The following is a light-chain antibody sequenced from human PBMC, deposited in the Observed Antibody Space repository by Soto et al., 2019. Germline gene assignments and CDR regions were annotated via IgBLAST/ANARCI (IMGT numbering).Light chain of an antibody. J-gene: IGKJ1*01. CDR3: QQYGSSPT. Sequence: EIVLTQSPGTLSLSKVERATLSCRASQSVSNSYLAWYQQKPGQAPRLLIYGASRRATGIPDRFSGSGSGTDFTLTISRLESEDFAVYYCQQYGSSPTFGQGTKVDI. CDR2: GAS. CDR1: QSVSNSY. V-gene: IGKV3-20*01.